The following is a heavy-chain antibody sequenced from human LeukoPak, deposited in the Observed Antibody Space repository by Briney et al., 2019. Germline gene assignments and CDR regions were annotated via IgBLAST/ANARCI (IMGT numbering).Heavy chain of an antibody. CDR3: ARILGSGSYYNYYYYMDV. D-gene: IGHD1-26*01. CDR2: IYHNGST. J-gene: IGHJ6*03. V-gene: IGHV4-4*02. CDR1: GGSISSSNW. Sequence: KPSGTLSLTCAVSGGSISSSNWWSWVRQPPGKGLEWIGEIYHNGSTNYNPSLKSRVTISVDKSKNQFSLKLSSVTAADTAVYYCARILGSGSYYNYYYYMDVWGKGTTVTVSS.